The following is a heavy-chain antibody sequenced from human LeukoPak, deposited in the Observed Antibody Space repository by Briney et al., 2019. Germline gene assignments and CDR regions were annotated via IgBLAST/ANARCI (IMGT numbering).Heavy chain of an antibody. CDR1: GGSISSYY. V-gene: IGHV4-39*07. CDR3: ARLHYDSSGPIDAFDI. J-gene: IGHJ3*02. D-gene: IGHD3-22*01. Sequence: SETLSLTCTVSGGSISSYYWGWIRQPPGKGLEWIGTIYSSGSPYYNPSLKSRVTISVDTSKNQFSLKLSSVTAADTAVYYCARLHYDSSGPIDAFDIWGQGTMVTVST. CDR2: IYSSGSP.